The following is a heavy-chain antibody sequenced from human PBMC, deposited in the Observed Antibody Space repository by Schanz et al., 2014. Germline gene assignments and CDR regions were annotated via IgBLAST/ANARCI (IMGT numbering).Heavy chain of an antibody. J-gene: IGHJ6*02. V-gene: IGHV3-23*01. CDR2: ITTGGNT. Sequence: VQLLQSGGALVQPGGSLRLSCSASGFTFSTYAMSWARQTPGKGLEWVSSITTGGNTYYRDSVKGRFIVSRDNSKNTLYLQMISLGVDDTAVYYCARNWKGYHILGRPGWSDGMDVWGQGTTVTVSS. D-gene: IGHD3-3*01. CDR1: GFTFSTYA. CDR3: ARNWKGYHILGRPGWSDGMDV.